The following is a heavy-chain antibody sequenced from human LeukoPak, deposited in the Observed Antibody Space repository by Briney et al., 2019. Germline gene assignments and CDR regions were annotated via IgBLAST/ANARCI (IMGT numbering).Heavy chain of an antibody. CDR1: GGSFSGYY. J-gene: IGHJ6*02. D-gene: IGHD5-18*01. Sequence: NPSETLSLTCAVYGGSFSGYYWSWIRQPPGKGLEWIGEINHSGSTNYNPSLKSRVTISVDTSKNQFSLKLSSVTAADTAVYYCARARGYSYGPAYYYYGMDVWGQGTTVTVSS. CDR3: ARARGYSYGPAYYYYGMDV. CDR2: INHSGST. V-gene: IGHV4-34*01.